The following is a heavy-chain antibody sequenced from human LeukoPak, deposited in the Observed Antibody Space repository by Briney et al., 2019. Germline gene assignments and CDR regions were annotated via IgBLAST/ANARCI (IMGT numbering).Heavy chain of an antibody. CDR2: IYYSGST. Sequence: SETLSLTCTVSGGSVSSYYWGWIRQPPGRGLEWIGYIYYSGSTNYNPSLKSRVTISVDTSKDQFSLKLSSVTAADTAVYYCARGDYGSGIKFDYWGQGTLVTVSS. J-gene: IGHJ4*02. CDR3: ARGDYGSGIKFDY. V-gene: IGHV4-59*08. CDR1: GGSVSSYY. D-gene: IGHD3-10*01.